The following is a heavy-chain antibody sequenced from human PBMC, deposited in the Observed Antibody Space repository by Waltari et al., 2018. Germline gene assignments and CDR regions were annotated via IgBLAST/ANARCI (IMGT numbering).Heavy chain of an antibody. CDR3: ARRGGWFGDDAFDI. CDR1: GYTFTGYY. CDR2: IIPIFGTA. Sequence: QVQLVQSGAEVKKPGASVKVSCKDSGYTFTGYYMHWVRQAPGQGLEWMGGIIPIFGTANSAHKFQCRVTITTDESTSTAYMELISLRSEDTAVDYCARRGGWFGDDAFDIWGQGTMVTVSS. J-gene: IGHJ3*02. V-gene: IGHV1-69*01. D-gene: IGHD3-10*01.